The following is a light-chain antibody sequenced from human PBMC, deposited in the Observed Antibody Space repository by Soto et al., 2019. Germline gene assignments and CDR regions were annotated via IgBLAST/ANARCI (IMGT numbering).Light chain of an antibody. CDR2: KAS. V-gene: IGKV1-5*03. Sequence: IGLTQSPSTLSGSVGDRVTMPWRASQTISSWLAWYQQTPGKAPKLLIYKASTLTSGVPSRFRGSGSGTEFTLSISSLQPDDFETYYCQHYNSYSEAFGQGTKVDI. CDR3: QHYNSYSEA. CDR1: QTISSW. J-gene: IGKJ1*01.